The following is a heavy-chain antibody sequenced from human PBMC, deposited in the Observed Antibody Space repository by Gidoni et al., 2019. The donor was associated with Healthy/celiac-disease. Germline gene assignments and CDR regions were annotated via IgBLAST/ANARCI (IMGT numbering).Heavy chain of an antibody. CDR3: ARDGLLGYFDY. CDR1: GFTFSSYA. CDR2: ISYDGSNK. V-gene: IGHV3-30-3*01. J-gene: IGHJ4*02. Sequence: QVQLGESGGGGVQPGGSLRISRAASGFTFSSYAMQWVLQAPGQGLEWVAVISYDGSNKYYAASLNGRFTISRDNSKNTLYLQMNSLRAEDTAVSYCARDGLLGYFDYWGQGTLVTVSS. D-gene: IGHD3-10*01.